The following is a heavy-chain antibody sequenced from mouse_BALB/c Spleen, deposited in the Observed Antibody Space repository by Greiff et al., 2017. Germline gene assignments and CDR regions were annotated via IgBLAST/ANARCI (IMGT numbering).Heavy chain of an antibody. D-gene: IGHD1-1*01. V-gene: IGHV5-17*02. J-gene: IGHJ2*01. CDR2: ISSGSSTI. CDR1: GFTFSSFG. CDR3: ARSGGSRLDY. Sequence: DVHLVESGGGLVKPGGSLKLSCAASGFTFSSFGMHWVRQAPEKGLEWVAYISSGSSTIYYADTVKGRFTISRDNPKNTLFLQMTSLRSEDTAMYYCARSGGSRLDYWGQGTTLTVSS.